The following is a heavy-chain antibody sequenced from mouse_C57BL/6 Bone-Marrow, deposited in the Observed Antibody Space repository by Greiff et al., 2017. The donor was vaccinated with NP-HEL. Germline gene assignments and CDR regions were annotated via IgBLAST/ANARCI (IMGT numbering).Heavy chain of an antibody. D-gene: IGHD1-1*01. Sequence: VQLQESGAELVRPGASVKLSCKASGYTFTDYYINWVKQRPGQGLEWIARIYPGSGNTYYNEKFKGKATLTAEKSSSTAYMQLSSLTSEDSAVYFCARRGGYYYGSLAMDYWGQGTSVTVSS. J-gene: IGHJ4*01. CDR3: ARRGGYYYGSLAMDY. V-gene: IGHV1-76*01. CDR1: GYTFTDYY. CDR2: IYPGSGNT.